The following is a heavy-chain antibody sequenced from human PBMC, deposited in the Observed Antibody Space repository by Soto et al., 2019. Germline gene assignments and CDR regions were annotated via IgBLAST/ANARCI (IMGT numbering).Heavy chain of an antibody. V-gene: IGHV3-21*01. CDR1: GXTFSSYR. Sequence: GSLRLSCAASGXTFSSYRMNWVRQAPGKGLEWVSSISSSSSYIYYGDSVKGRFTISRDNAKNSLYLQMNSLRAEDTATYYCARVHYYDSSGFYLWGQGTLVTVSS. CDR2: ISSSSSYI. CDR3: ARVHYYDSSGFYL. D-gene: IGHD3-22*01. J-gene: IGHJ4*02.